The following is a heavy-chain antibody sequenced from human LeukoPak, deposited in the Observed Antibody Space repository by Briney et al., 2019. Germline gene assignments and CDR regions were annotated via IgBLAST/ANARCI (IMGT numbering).Heavy chain of an antibody. D-gene: IGHD6-13*01. CDR2: INPNSGGT. CDR1: GYTFTAYY. Sequence: ASVKVSCKASGYTFTAYYMHWVRQAPGQGLEWMGWINPNSGGTNYAQKFQGRVTMTRDTSISTAYMELSRLRSDDTAVYYCARVPVEGIAAAGSDYWGQGTLVTVSS. V-gene: IGHV1-2*02. J-gene: IGHJ4*02. CDR3: ARVPVEGIAAAGSDY.